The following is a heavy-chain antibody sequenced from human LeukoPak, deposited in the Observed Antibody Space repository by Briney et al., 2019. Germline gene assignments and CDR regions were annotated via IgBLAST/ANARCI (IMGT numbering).Heavy chain of an antibody. CDR1: GFTFSSYA. V-gene: IGHV3-23*01. J-gene: IGHJ4*02. D-gene: IGHD3-10*01. CDR3: AKDTTYYYGSGSYYRGLDY. Sequence: GGSLRLSCAASGFTFSSYAMSWVRQAPGKGLEWVSAISGSGGSTYYADSVKGRFTISRDNSKNTLYLQMNSLRAEDTAVYYCAKDTTYYYGSGSYYRGLDYWGQGTLVTVSS. CDR2: ISGSGGST.